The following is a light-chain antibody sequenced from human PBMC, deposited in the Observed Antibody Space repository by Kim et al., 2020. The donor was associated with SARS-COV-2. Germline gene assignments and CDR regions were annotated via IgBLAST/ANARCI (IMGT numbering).Light chain of an antibody. CDR3: QQYSDWPPGDT. J-gene: IGKJ2*01. V-gene: IGKV3-15*01. CDR2: GAS. Sequence: EIVMTQSPATRSVSPGERATLSCRASQSISSYLAWYQQKPGQAPRLLIYGASTRASGVPARFSGSGSGTEFTLTITSLQSEDFAVYYCQQYSDWPPGDTFGQGTKLEI. CDR1: QSISSY.